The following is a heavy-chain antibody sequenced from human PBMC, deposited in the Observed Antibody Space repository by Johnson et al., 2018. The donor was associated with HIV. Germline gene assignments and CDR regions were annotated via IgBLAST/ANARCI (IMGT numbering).Heavy chain of an antibody. V-gene: IGHV3-30-3*02. Sequence: QVQLVESGGGVVQPGRSLRLSCAASGFTFSSYAMHWVRQAPGNGLEWVAVISYDGSNKYYADSVKGRFTISRDNSKNTLYLQMNSLRAEDTAVYYCAKRLTYANSLDAFDIWGQGTMVTVSS. J-gene: IGHJ3*02. CDR1: GFTFSSYA. CDR2: ISYDGSNK. CDR3: AKRLTYANSLDAFDI. D-gene: IGHD3-16*01.